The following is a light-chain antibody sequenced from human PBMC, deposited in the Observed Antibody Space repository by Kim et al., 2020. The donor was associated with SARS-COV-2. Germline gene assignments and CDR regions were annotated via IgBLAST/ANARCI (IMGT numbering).Light chain of an antibody. Sequence: NFMLTQPHSVSESPGKTVTISCTGSSGSIASNYVQWYQQRPGSAPTTVIYEDNQRPSGVPDRFSGSIDSSANSASLTISGLKTEDEADYYCQSCDSSNYVFGTGTKVTVL. CDR3: QSCDSSNYV. CDR1: SGSIASNY. J-gene: IGLJ1*01. V-gene: IGLV6-57*02. CDR2: EDN.